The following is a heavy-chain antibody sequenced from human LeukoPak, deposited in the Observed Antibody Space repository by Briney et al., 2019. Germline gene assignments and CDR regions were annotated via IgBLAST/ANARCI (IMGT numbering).Heavy chain of an antibody. CDR3: AKSTGKNVLSPFDY. V-gene: IGHV3-23*01. D-gene: IGHD3-10*01. J-gene: IGHJ4*02. Sequence: SGGSLRLSCAASGFTFSSYAMSWVRQAPGKGLEWVSAISGSGGSTYYADSVKGRFTISRDNSKNTLYLQMNSLRAEDTAVYYCAKSTGKNVLSPFDYWGQGTLVTVSS. CDR2: ISGSGGST. CDR1: GFTFSSYA.